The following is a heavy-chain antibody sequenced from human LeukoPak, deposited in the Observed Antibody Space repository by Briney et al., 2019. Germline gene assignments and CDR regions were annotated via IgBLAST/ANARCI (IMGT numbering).Heavy chain of an antibody. CDR2: INPNSGGT. V-gene: IGHV1-2*02. J-gene: IGHJ5*02. CDR3: ARDFMRYGDYGGNWFDP. D-gene: IGHD4-17*01. CDR1: GYTFTGYY. Sequence: ASVKVSCKASGYTFTGYYMHLVRQAPGQGLEWMGWINPNSGGTNYAQKFQGRVTMTRDTSISTAYMELSRLRSDDTAVYYCARDFMRYGDYGGNWFDPWGQGTLVTVSS.